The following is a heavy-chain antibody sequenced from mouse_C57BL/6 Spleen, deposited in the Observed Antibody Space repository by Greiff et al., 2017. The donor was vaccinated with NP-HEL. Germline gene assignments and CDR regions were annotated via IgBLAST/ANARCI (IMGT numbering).Heavy chain of an antibody. D-gene: IGHD2-4*01. J-gene: IGHJ4*01. V-gene: IGHV5-9*01. Sequence: EVQVVESGGGLVKPGGSLKLSCAASGFTFSSYTMSWVRQTPEKRLEWVATISGGGGNTYYPDSVKGRFTISRDNAKNTLYLQMSSLRSEDTALYYCARELRQGYYYAMDYWGQGTSVTVSS. CDR1: GFTFSSYT. CDR3: ARELRQGYYYAMDY. CDR2: ISGGGGNT.